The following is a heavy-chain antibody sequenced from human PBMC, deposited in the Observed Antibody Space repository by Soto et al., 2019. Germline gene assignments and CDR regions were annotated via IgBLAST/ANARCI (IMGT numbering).Heavy chain of an antibody. Sequence: PGGSLRLSCAASGFTFSGYAMSWVRQSPGKGLECVSAISGSGGSTYYADSVKGRFTISRDNSKNTLYLQMNSLRAEDTAVYYCAKDDYVWGSYRPNWFDPWGEGTLVTVSS. D-gene: IGHD3-16*02. CDR3: AKDDYVWGSYRPNWFDP. CDR1: GFTFSGYA. CDR2: ISGSGGST. J-gene: IGHJ5*02. V-gene: IGHV3-23*01.